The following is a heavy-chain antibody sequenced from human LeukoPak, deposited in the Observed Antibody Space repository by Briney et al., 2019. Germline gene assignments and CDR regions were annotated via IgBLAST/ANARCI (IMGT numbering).Heavy chain of an antibody. D-gene: IGHD2-2*02. CDR3: ARGRRAIVVVPAAIGWFDH. CDR1: GVSFSGYY. Sequence: NSSETLSLTCAVYGVSFSGYYWSWIRQPPGKGLEWLGEINHSGSTNYNPSLKSRVTISVDTSKNQFSLKLSSVTAADTAVYYCARGRRAIVVVPAAIGWFDHWGQGTLVTVSS. CDR2: INHSGST. V-gene: IGHV4-34*01. J-gene: IGHJ5*02.